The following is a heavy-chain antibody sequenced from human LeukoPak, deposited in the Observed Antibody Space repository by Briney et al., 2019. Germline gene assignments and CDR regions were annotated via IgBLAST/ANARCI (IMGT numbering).Heavy chain of an antibody. V-gene: IGHV3-9*01. CDR2: ISWNSGSI. Sequence: PGGSLRLSCAASGFTFDDYAMHWVRQAPGKGLEWVSGISWNSGSIGYADSVKGRFTISRDNAKNSLYLQMNRLRAEDTALYYCAKDWDSVVAAIGYWGQGTLVTVSS. D-gene: IGHD2-15*01. CDR1: GFTFDDYA. CDR3: AKDWDSVVAAIGY. J-gene: IGHJ4*02.